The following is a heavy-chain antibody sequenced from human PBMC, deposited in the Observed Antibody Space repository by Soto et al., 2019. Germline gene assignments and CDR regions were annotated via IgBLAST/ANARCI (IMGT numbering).Heavy chain of an antibody. CDR3: ARYCSGGSCYDS. CDR2: IYSGDSA. D-gene: IGHD2-15*01. Sequence: EVQLVESGGGLVQPGGSLRLSCAASGFTVSSNYMSWVRQAPGKGLEWVSVIYSGDSAYYADSVKGRFTISRDSSKNTLYLQMNSLRAEDTAVYYCARYCSGGSCYDSWGQGTLVTVSS. CDR1: GFTVSSNY. V-gene: IGHV3-66*01. J-gene: IGHJ5*01.